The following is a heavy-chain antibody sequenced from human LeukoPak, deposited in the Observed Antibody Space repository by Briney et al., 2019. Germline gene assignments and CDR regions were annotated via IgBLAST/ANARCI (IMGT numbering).Heavy chain of an antibody. CDR3: AKDGIAVTFDY. Sequence: GRSLRLSCAASGFTFSSYAVSWVRQAPGKGLEWVSAISGSGGSTYYADSVKGRFTISRDNSKNTLYLQMNSLRAEDTAVYYCAKDGIAVTFDYWGQGTLVTVSS. J-gene: IGHJ4*02. CDR1: GFTFSSYA. D-gene: IGHD6-19*01. CDR2: ISGSGGST. V-gene: IGHV3-23*01.